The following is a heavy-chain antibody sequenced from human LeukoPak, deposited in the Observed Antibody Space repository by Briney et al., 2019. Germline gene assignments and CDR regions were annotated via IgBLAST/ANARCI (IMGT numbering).Heavy chain of an antibody. V-gene: IGHV1-69*04. D-gene: IGHD3-22*01. J-gene: IGHJ4*02. CDR2: IIPILGIA. CDR3: ASGGLWLLGPFDY. Sequence: GASVKVSCKASGGTFSSYAISWVRQAPGQGLEWMGRIIPILGIANYAQKFQGRVTITADKSTSTAYMELSSLRSEDTAVYYCASGGLWLLGPFDYWGQGTLVTVSS. CDR1: GGTFSSYA.